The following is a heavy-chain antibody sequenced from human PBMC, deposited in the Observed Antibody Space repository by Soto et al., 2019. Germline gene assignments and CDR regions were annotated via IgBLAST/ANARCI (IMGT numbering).Heavy chain of an antibody. CDR2: FHHSGST. CDR3: ARDADISGYYYPFDC. CDR1: GYSISSGYY. Sequence: PSETLSLTCAVSGYSISSGYYWGWIRQPPGKGLEWIGSFHHSGSTYYSPSLKSRVTISVDTSKNQFSLNLSSVTAADTAVYYCARDADISGYYYPFDCWGQGTLVTVSS. V-gene: IGHV4-38-2*02. D-gene: IGHD3-22*01. J-gene: IGHJ4*02.